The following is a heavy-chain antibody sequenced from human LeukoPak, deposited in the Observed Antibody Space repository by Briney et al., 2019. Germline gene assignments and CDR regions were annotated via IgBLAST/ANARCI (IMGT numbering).Heavy chain of an antibody. CDR1: GFTFSSYA. Sequence: GRSLRLSCAASGFTFSSYAMHWVRQAPGKGLEWVAVISYDGSNKYYADSVKGRFTISRDNSKNTLYLQMNSLRAEDTAVYYCARDGVGGAARPQYYFDYWGQGTLVTVSS. D-gene: IGHD6-6*01. CDR2: ISYDGSNK. CDR3: ARDGVGGAARPQYYFDY. V-gene: IGHV3-30*04. J-gene: IGHJ4*02.